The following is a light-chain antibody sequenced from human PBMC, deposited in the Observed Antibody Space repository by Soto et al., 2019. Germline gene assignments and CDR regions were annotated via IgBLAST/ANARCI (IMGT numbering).Light chain of an antibody. CDR2: RNN. J-gene: IGLJ3*02. V-gene: IGLV1-44*01. CDR3: ATWDDSLNAWV. Sequence: QSVLTQPPSASGTPGQSVSISCSGSSSNIGSNTVNWYQQLPGAAPKLLLYRNNQRPSGVPDRISGSRSGTLASLAITGLQSDDEADYYCATWDDSLNAWVFGGGTKLTVL. CDR1: SSNIGSNT.